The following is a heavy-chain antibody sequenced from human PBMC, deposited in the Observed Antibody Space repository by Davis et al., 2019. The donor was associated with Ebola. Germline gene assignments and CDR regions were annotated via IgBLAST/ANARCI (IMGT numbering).Heavy chain of an antibody. J-gene: IGHJ2*01. V-gene: IGHV3-11*04. CDR1: GFTFSDYY. CDR3: VRDPALVVTGGGWFFDL. D-gene: IGHD2-21*02. CDR2: ISGSGGTI. Sequence: PGGSLRLSCAASGFTFSDYYMSWIRQAPGKGPEWVSSISGSGGTIYYADSVKGRFTISRDNAKNSLYLQMNSLRAEDTAVYYCVRDPALVVTGGGWFFDLWGRGTLVTVSS.